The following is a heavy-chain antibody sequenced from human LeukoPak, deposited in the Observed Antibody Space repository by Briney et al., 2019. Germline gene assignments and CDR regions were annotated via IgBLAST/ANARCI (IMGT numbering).Heavy chain of an antibody. J-gene: IGHJ6*02. Sequence: SETLSLTCTVSGGSISSYYWSWIRQPPGKGLEWIGYIYYSGSTNYNPSLKSRVTISVDTSKNQFSLKLSSVTAADTAVYYCARVNWNDARYYYGMDVRGQGTTVTVSS. CDR3: ARVNWNDARYYYGMDV. CDR1: GGSISSYY. D-gene: IGHD1-1*01. V-gene: IGHV4-59*01. CDR2: IYYSGST.